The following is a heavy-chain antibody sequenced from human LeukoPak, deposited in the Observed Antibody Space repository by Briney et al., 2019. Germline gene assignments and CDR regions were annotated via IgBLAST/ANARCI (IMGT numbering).Heavy chain of an antibody. V-gene: IGHV3-48*01. CDR2: ISSSGRTI. J-gene: IGHJ6*04. Sequence: GGSLRLSCAASGFTFSSYGMSWVRQAPGKGLEWVSYISSSGRTIYYADSVKGRFTISRDKAKNTLYLQMKSLRAEDTAVYYCAELGITMIGGVWGKGTTVTISS. D-gene: IGHD3-10*02. CDR1: GFTFSSYG. CDR3: AELGITMIGGV.